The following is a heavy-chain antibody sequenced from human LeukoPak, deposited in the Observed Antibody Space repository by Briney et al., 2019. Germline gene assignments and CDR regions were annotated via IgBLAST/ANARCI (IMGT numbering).Heavy chain of an antibody. Sequence: GGSLRLSCAASGFTFSSYWMSWVRQAPGKGLEWVANIKQDGSEKYYVDSVKGRFTISRDNAKNSLYLQMNSLRAEDTAVYYCARDRFRFGELLLDYWGQGTLVTVSS. CDR2: IKQDGSEK. CDR3: ARDRFRFGELLLDY. CDR1: GFTFSSYW. D-gene: IGHD3-10*01. V-gene: IGHV3-7*01. J-gene: IGHJ4*02.